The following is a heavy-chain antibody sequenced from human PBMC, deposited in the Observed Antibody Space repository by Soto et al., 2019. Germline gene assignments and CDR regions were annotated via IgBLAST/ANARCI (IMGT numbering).Heavy chain of an antibody. CDR1: GYTLSNYA. CDR3: ARGDYYDIHDY. CDR2: INAGNGNT. Sequence: ASVKVSCKASGYTLSNYAMHWVRQAPGQRLEWMGWINAGNGNTKYSQNFQGRVTITRDTSASTAYMELSSLRSEDTAVYYCARGDYYDIHDYWGQGTLVTVSS. V-gene: IGHV1-3*01. D-gene: IGHD3-22*01. J-gene: IGHJ4*02.